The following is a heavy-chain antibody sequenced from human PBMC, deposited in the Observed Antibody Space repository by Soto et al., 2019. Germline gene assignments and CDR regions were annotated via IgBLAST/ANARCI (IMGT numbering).Heavy chain of an antibody. CDR3: AKSALPIQGSVAGTHYFDY. CDR1: GFTFSSYA. D-gene: IGHD6-19*01. V-gene: IGHV3-23*01. J-gene: IGHJ4*02. Sequence: EVQLLESGGGLVQPGGSLRLSCAASGFTFSSYAMSWVRQAPGKGLEWVSAISGSGGSTYYADSVKGRFTISRDNSKNPLYLQMSGLRAEDTAVYYCAKSALPIQGSVAGTHYFDYWGQGTLVTVSS. CDR2: ISGSGGST.